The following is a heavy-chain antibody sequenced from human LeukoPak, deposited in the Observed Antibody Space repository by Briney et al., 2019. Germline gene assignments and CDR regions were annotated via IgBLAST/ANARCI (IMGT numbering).Heavy chain of an antibody. CDR1: GFTFSSYT. V-gene: IGHV3-21*01. D-gene: IGHD6-13*01. CDR2: VSGSSRHK. CDR3: ARDGFVGAADY. J-gene: IGHJ4*02. Sequence: GGSLRLSCAASGFTFSSYTMNWVRQAPGKGLEWVSSVSGSSRHKYYADSVKGRFTISRDNAKNSLYLQMNSLRAEDTAVYYCARDGFVGAADYWGQGTLVTVSS.